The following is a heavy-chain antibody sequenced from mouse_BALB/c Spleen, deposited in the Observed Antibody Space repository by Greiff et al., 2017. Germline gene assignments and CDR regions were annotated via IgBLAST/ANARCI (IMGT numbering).Heavy chain of an antibody. V-gene: IGHV3-2*02. Sequence: EVQGVESGPGLVKPSQSLSLTCTVTGYSITSDYAWNWIRQFPGNKLEWMGYISYIGSTSYNPSLKSRITITRDTSKNQFFLQLNSVTTEDTATYYCANSNEPYFDVWGAGTTVTVSS. CDR2: ISYIGST. J-gene: IGHJ1*01. CDR1: GYSITSDYA. CDR3: ANSNEPYFDV. D-gene: IGHD2-5*01.